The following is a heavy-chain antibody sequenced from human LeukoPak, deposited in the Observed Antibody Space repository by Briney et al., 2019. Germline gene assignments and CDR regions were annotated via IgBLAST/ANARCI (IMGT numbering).Heavy chain of an antibody. D-gene: IGHD5-18*01. CDR1: GFTFSSYA. CDR2: ISGSGGST. CDR3: AKDVPGYSYVGY. J-gene: IGHJ4*02. Sequence: TGGSLRLSCAASGFTFSSYAMSWVRQAPGKGLEWVSAISGSGGSTYYADSVKGRFTISRDNSKNTLYLQMNSLRAGDTAVYYCAKDVPGYSYVGYWGQGTLVTVSS. V-gene: IGHV3-23*01.